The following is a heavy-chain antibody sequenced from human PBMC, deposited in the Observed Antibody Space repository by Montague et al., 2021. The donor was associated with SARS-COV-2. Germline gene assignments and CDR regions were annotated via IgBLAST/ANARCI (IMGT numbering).Heavy chain of an antibody. CDR3: SRGGGMIRGVVDF. CDR2: ISRSGDRT. V-gene: IGHV3-20*01. J-gene: IGHJ4*02. D-gene: IGHD3-10*01. Sequence: SLRLSCAVSGFPFDDYGMSWVRQAPGKGLEWVSGISRSGDRTAYGDSVKGRFTISRVNAKNSLYLQMNSLRAEDTAFYHCSRGGGMIRGVVDFWGQGILVSVSS. CDR1: GFPFDDYG.